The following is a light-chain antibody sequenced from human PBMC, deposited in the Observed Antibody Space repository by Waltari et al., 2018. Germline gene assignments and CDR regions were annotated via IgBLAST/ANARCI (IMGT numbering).Light chain of an antibody. CDR3: QQRSNLWT. V-gene: IGKV3-11*01. CDR1: QSISSH. Sequence: ETVLTQSPATLSLSPGERATLSCSARQSISSHLAWYQQKPGQPPRPLIYDESKRATGIPARFSCSGSRTDFTLTISSLEPEDFAVYYCQQRSNLWTFGQGTKVEIK. J-gene: IGKJ1*01. CDR2: DES.